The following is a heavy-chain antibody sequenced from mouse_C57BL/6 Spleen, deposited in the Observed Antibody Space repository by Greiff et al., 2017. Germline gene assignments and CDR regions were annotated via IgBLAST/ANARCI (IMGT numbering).Heavy chain of an antibody. CDR2: ISYSGST. Sequence: EVKLMESGPGLAKPSQTLSLTCSVSGYSITSAYWNWIRKFPGNKLEYMGYISYSGSTYSNPSLKSRISITRDTSKNQYYLQLKSVTTDDTSTYYCARRYYYGSYWYFDVWGTGTTVTVSS. CDR1: GYSITSAY. V-gene: IGHV3-8*01. D-gene: IGHD1-1*01. J-gene: IGHJ1*03. CDR3: ARRYYYGSYWYFDV.